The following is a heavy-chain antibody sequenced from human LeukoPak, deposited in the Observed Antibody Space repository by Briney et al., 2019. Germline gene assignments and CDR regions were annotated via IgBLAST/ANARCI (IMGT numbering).Heavy chain of an antibody. V-gene: IGHV3-74*01. CDR1: GFTFSDSW. D-gene: IGHD3-10*01. CDR2: INSDESST. J-gene: IGHJ4*02. Sequence: GGSLRLSCAASGFTFSDSWMYWVRQAPGKGLVWVSRINSDESSTSYADSVQGRFTISRDNSKNTLYLQMNSLRAEDTAMYYCARDRGEMRFDYGGQGTLVTVS. CDR3: ARDRGEMRFDY.